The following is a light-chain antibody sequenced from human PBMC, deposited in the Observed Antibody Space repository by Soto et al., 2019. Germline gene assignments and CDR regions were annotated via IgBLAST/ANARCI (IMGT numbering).Light chain of an antibody. V-gene: IGLV2-14*01. CDR3: SSYTSSSSWV. CDR2: DVS. Sequence: LTQPASVSGSPGQSITISCTGTSSDVGGYNYVSWYQQHPGKAPKLMIYDVSNRPSGVSNRFSGSKSGNTASLTISGLQAEDEADYYCSSYTSSSSWVFGGGTQLTVL. CDR1: SSDVGGYNY. J-gene: IGLJ3*02.